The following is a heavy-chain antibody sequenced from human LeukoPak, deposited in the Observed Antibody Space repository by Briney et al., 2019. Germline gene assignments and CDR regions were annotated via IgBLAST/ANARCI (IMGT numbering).Heavy chain of an antibody. Sequence: GGSLRLSCAASGFTFSSYAMSWVRQAPGQGLEWVSAISGGGGSTYYSDSVKGRFTISRDNSKNTLCLQMNSLRAEDTAVYYCARDLYNYAYWGQGTLVTVSS. CDR1: GFTFSSYA. CDR2: ISGGGGST. D-gene: IGHD5-18*01. V-gene: IGHV3-23*01. J-gene: IGHJ4*02. CDR3: ARDLYNYAY.